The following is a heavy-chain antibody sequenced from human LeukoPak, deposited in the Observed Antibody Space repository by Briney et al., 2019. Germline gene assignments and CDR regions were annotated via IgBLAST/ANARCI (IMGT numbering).Heavy chain of an antibody. CDR3: ARSANYGGHAFFDY. J-gene: IGHJ4*02. Sequence: GGSLRLSCAASGVTFCSYWMTCVPETLGKGLEWGANIKHSGSEDYFVDSVKGRFTISRDNAENSLHLQMSSLRAEDTAVYYCARSANYGGHAFFDYWGQGILVIVSS. CDR1: GVTFCSYW. D-gene: IGHD4/OR15-4a*01. CDR2: IKHSGSED. V-gene: IGHV3-7*01.